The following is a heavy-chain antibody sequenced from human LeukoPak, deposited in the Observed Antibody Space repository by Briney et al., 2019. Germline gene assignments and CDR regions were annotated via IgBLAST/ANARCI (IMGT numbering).Heavy chain of an antibody. CDR3: AREYTLYRSGWFLDY. D-gene: IGHD6-19*01. J-gene: IGHJ4*02. V-gene: IGHV4-39*07. CDR1: GDSSSSSINY. CDR2: IDYSGTT. Sequence: LETLSLTCAVSGDSSSSSINYWGWIRQPPGKGLEWIGSIDYSGTTYYNPSLKSRATISVDTSKNQFSLKLSSVTAADTAVYYCAREYTLYRSGWFLDYWGQGTVVTVSS.